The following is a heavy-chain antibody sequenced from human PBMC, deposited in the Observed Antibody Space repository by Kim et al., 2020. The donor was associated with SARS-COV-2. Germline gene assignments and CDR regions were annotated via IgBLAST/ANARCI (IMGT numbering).Heavy chain of an antibody. CDR2: INAGNGNT. V-gene: IGHV1-3*01. J-gene: IGHJ4*02. Sequence: ASVKVSCKASGYTFTSYAMHWVRQAPGQRLEWMGWINAGNGNTKYSQKFQGRVTITRDTSASTAYMELSSLRSEDTAVYYCARDLGRRFYDILTGYDYWGQGTLVTVSS. CDR3: ARDLGRRFYDILTGYDY. CDR1: GYTFTSYA. D-gene: IGHD3-9*01.